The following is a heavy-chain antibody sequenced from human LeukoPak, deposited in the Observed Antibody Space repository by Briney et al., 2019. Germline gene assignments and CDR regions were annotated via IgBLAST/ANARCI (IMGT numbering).Heavy chain of an antibody. CDR1: GYTFTSHG. J-gene: IGHJ4*02. V-gene: IGHV1-46*01. Sequence: ASVKVSCKASGYTFTSHGISWVRQAPGQGLEWMGIINPSGGSTSYAQKFQGRVTMTRGTSTSTVYMELSSLRSEDTAVYYCARDNIAVAGTQDYWGQGTLVTVSS. D-gene: IGHD6-19*01. CDR3: ARDNIAVAGTQDY. CDR2: INPSGGST.